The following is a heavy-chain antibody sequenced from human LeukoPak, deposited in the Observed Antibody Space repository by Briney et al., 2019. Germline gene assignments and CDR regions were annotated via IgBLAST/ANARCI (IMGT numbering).Heavy chain of an antibody. J-gene: IGHJ5*02. Sequence: PSQTLSLTCAVSGGSISSGGYSWSWIRQXXXKGLEWIGYIYHSGSTYYNPSLKSRVTISVDRSKNQFSLKLSSVTAADTAVYYCARSNYYGSGSYVITWFDPWGQGTLVTVSS. CDR2: IYHSGST. V-gene: IGHV4-30-2*01. CDR1: GGSISSGGYS. CDR3: ARSNYYGSGSYVITWFDP. D-gene: IGHD3-10*01.